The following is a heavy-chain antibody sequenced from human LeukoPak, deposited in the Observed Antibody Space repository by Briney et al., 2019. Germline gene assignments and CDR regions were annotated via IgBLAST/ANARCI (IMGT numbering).Heavy chain of an antibody. CDR2: IYYSGST. CDR3: ARVRLLDYVDY. CDR1: GGSISSGGYY. J-gene: IGHJ4*02. Sequence: SETLSLTCTVSGGSISSGGYYWSWIRQHPGKGPEWIGYIYYSGSTYYNPSLKSRVTISVDTSKNQFSLKLSSVTAADTAVYYCARVRLLDYVDYWGQGTLVTVSS. V-gene: IGHV4-31*03.